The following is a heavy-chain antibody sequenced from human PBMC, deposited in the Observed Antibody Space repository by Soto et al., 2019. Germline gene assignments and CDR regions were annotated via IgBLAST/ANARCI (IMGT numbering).Heavy chain of an antibody. CDR1: PGSLSSYY. D-gene: IGHD3-10*01. V-gene: IGHV4-59*01. CDR2: VYYTGTT. Sequence: SESLSLTCTVAPGSLSSYYWSWIRQPTRKGLEWIGYVYYTGTTNYHPSLKSRVTMSADTSTSQLSLRLSSVPAADTAMYYCVRLGNYFGSGVYYYGMDVWGPGPTVTVSS. CDR3: VRLGNYFGSGVYYYGMDV. J-gene: IGHJ6*02.